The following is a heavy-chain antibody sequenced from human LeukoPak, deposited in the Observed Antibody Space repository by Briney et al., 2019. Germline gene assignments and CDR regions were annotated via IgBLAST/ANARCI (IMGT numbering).Heavy chain of an antibody. D-gene: IGHD6-19*01. V-gene: IGHV4-34*01. CDR1: EGSFSGYY. Sequence: PSETLSLTCAVYEGSFSGYYWSWIRQSPGKGLEWIGEINYSGSTNYNPSLKSRVSISIDTSKNQFSLKVNSINATDTAIYYCARVDKISGLYHYYYMDVWSKGTTVTVSS. CDR3: ARVDKISGLYHYYYMDV. CDR2: INYSGST. J-gene: IGHJ6*03.